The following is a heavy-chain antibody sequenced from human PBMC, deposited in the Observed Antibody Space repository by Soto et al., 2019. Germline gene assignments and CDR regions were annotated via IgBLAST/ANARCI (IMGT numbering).Heavy chain of an antibody. D-gene: IGHD3-22*01. CDR2: VSFSGST. CDR1: GDSISPSYY. J-gene: IGHJ4*02. Sequence: SETLSVTCTASGDSISPSYYRNWIRQSPGKELEWIGYVSFSGSTSYNPSLKSRVTISVDTSKNQLSLKLSSVTAADTAVYYFFISREMYSYDSSFYYAHLVQGPFVT. V-gene: IGHV4-59*01. CDR3: FISREMYSYDSSFYYAH.